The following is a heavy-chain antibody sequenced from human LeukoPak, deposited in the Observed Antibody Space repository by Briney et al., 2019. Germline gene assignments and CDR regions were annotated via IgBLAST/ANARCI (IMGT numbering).Heavy chain of an antibody. Sequence: SETLSLTCGVSGYSISSGYYWVWIRHPPGKGLEWIGTIYRDGSTYYSTSLKSRVTISVDTSKNQFSLKLTSVTAADTAVYYCARDPSGPGYYDHWGQGTLVTISS. CDR3: ARDPSGPGYYDH. J-gene: IGHJ4*02. V-gene: IGHV4-38-2*02. CDR1: GYSISSGYY. CDR2: IYRDGST. D-gene: IGHD3-9*01.